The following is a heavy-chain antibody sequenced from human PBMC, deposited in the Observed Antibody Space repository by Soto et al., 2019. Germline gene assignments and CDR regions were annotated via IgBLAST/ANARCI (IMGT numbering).Heavy chain of an antibody. CDR3: ARVKTDSGSYEGDYYMDV. J-gene: IGHJ6*03. CDR1: GDIFSNYT. CDR2: IITILDVA. V-gene: IGHV1-69*02. Sequence: QVQLVQSGAEVKKPGSSVRVSCKASGDIFSNYTISWVRQAPGQGLEWMGRIITILDVANYPLRFQGRVTITADKFTSTVYMELSSLRSEDTAIYYCARVKTDSGSYEGDYYMDVCGKGTTVTVSS. D-gene: IGHD3-10*01.